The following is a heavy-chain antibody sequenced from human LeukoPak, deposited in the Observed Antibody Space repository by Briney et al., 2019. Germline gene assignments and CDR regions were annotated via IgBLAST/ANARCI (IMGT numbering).Heavy chain of an antibody. D-gene: IGHD2-21*02. CDR2: ITSDGSTT. V-gene: IGHV3-74*01. CDR3: ARDVVTATFDY. CDR1: GFTFSSYT. Sequence: GGSLRLSCAASGFTFSSYTMNWVRQAPGKGLVWVSHITSDGSTTSYADSVKGRFTISRGNAKNTLYLQMNSLRAEDTAVYYCARDVVTATFDYWGQGTLVTVSS. J-gene: IGHJ4*02.